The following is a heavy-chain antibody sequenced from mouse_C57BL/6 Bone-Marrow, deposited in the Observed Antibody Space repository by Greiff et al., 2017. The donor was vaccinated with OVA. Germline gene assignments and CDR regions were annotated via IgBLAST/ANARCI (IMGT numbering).Heavy chain of an antibody. CDR1: GFTFSGYA. CDR3: TLTGSRDYAMDY. CDR2: ISDGGSYT. V-gene: IGHV5-4*03. Sequence: DVKLVESGGGLVKPGGSLKLSCAASGFTFSGYAMSWVRQTPEKRLEWVATISDGGSYTYYPDNVKGRFTISRDNAKNNLYLQMSHLKSEDTAMYYCTLTGSRDYAMDYWGQGTSVTVSS. J-gene: IGHJ4*01. D-gene: IGHD4-1*01.